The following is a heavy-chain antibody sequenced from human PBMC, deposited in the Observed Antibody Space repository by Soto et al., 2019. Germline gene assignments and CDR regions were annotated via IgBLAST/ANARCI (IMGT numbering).Heavy chain of an antibody. V-gene: IGHV4-59*01. CDR2: VYYTGTT. J-gene: IGHJ5*02. CDR1: GGSISSYY. Sequence: QVQLQESGPGLVKPSETLSLTCTISGGSISSYYWTWIRQPPGKGLEWIGYVYYTGTTKYNPSLKSRVTTSLDTSKNEFSLKMTSMTAADTAVYYCARDQQRGRLDPWGQGALVTVSS. D-gene: IGHD3-16*01. CDR3: ARDQQRGRLDP.